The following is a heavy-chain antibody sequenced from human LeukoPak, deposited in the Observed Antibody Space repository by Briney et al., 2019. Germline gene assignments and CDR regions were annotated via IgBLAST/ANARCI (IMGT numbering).Heavy chain of an antibody. CDR1: GLTFSTSG. Sequence: GGSLRLSCTTSGLTFSTSGFNWVRQAPGKGLEWVASIGPTGFDRYHAASIKGRFTISRDNANNFLYLQMDSLRAEDTAVYYCATETNGRHYDYWGQGTLLTVSS. D-gene: IGHD1-14*01. V-gene: IGHV3-21*06. CDR2: IGPTGFDR. CDR3: ATETNGRHYDY. J-gene: IGHJ4*02.